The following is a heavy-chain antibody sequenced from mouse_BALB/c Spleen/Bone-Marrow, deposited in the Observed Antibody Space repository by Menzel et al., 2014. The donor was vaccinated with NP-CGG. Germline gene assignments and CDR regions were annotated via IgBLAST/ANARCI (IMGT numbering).Heavy chain of an antibody. D-gene: IGHD4-1*01. V-gene: IGHV5-17*02. CDR3: TRGGNWEDFDY. CDR1: GFTFSRFG. Sequence: EVMLVESGGGLVQPGGSRKLSCAASGFTFSRFGMHWVRQAPEKGLEWIAYISSDSGAIFYADTVKGRFTISRDNPKNTLFLQMTSLRSEDTAIYFCTRGGNWEDFDYWGQGTTLTVSS. CDR2: ISSDSGAI. J-gene: IGHJ2*01.